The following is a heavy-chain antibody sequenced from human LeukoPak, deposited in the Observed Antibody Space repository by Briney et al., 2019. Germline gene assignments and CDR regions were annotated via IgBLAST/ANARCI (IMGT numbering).Heavy chain of an antibody. Sequence: SETLSLTCTVSGGSISSYYWSWIRQPPGKGLEWIGYIYYSGSTYYNPSLKSRVTISVDTSKNQFSLKLSSVTAADTAVYYCARVSSSWYSPFDPWGQGTLVTVSS. CDR2: IYYSGST. CDR1: GGSISSYY. J-gene: IGHJ5*02. CDR3: ARVSSSWYSPFDP. V-gene: IGHV4-59*12. D-gene: IGHD6-13*01.